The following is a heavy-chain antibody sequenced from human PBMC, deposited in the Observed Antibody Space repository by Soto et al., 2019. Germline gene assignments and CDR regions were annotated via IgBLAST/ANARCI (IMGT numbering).Heavy chain of an antibody. J-gene: IGHJ4*02. V-gene: IGHV1-2*02. CDR2: INPNSGGT. CDR3: ARATIVVVPAANDY. D-gene: IGHD2-2*01. Sequence: ASVKVSCTASGYTFTCYYMHWVRQAPGQGLEWMGWINPNSGGTNDAQKFQGRVTMTRDTSISTACMELSRLRADDTAVYYRARATIVVVPAANDYWGQGSLDTVSS. CDR1: GYTFTCYY.